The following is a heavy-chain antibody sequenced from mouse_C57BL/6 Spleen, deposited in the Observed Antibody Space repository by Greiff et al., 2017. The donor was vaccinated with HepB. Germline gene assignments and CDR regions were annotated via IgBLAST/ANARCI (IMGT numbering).Heavy chain of an antibody. Sequence: QVQLQQPGAELVRPGSSVKLSCKASGYTFTSYWMDWVKQRPGQGLEWIGNIYPSDSETHYNQKFKDKATLTVDKSSSTAYMQLSSLTSEDSAVYYCARGGYYYGSSYMGFAYWGQGTLVTVSA. J-gene: IGHJ3*01. CDR3: ARGGYYYGSSYMGFAY. D-gene: IGHD1-1*01. CDR2: IYPSDSET. V-gene: IGHV1-61*01. CDR1: GYTFTSYW.